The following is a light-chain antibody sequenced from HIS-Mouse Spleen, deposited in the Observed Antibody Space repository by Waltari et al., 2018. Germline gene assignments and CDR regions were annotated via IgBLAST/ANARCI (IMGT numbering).Light chain of an antibody. Sequence: DIQMTQSPSTLSASVGDRVTITCRASQSISSWLAWYQQKPGKAPKLLIYKASSLESGVPSRFSGSGSGTAFTLTISSLQPDDFATYYCQQYNRYTYTFGQGTKLEIK. CDR1: QSISSW. V-gene: IGKV1-5*03. J-gene: IGKJ2*01. CDR3: QQYNRYTYT. CDR2: KAS.